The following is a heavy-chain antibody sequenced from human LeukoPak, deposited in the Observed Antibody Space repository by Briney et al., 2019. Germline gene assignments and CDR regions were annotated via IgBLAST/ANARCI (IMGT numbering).Heavy chain of an antibody. Sequence: TGGSLRLSCAASGFTFSSNGMSWVRQAPGKGLEWIGNIFYSGSTYYSPSLKSRVTISLDTSRNQFSLKLNSVTAADTAVYYCAKSNGYGLVDIWGQGTMVTVSS. CDR1: GFTFSSNGM. CDR3: AKSNGYGLVDI. J-gene: IGHJ3*02. CDR2: IFYSGST. D-gene: IGHD3-10*01. V-gene: IGHV4-39*07.